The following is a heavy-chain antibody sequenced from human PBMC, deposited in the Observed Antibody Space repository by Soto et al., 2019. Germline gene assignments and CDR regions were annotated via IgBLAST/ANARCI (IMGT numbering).Heavy chain of an antibody. D-gene: IGHD3-3*01. V-gene: IGHV3-7*01. J-gene: IGHJ6*02. CDR3: ARDRYSYYDFWSGSLPYYYFGMDV. CDR1: GGSFSGYY. CDR2: IKQDGSEK. Sequence: ETLSLTCAVYGGSFSGYYWSWARQAPGKGLEWVANIKQDGSEKYYVDSVKGRFTISRDNAKNSLYLQMNSLRAEDTAVYYCARDRYSYYDFWSGSLPYYYFGMDVWGQGTTVTVSS.